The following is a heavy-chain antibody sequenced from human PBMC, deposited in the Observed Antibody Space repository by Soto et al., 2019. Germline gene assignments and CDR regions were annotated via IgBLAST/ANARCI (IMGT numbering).Heavy chain of an antibody. CDR3: ARVCGGGSGYSSYYYSYGRDV. V-gene: IGHV4-61*01. CDR2: IYYSGST. D-gene: IGHD2-15*01. J-gene: IGHJ6*02. Sequence: PSETLSLTCTVSGGSVSSGSYYWSWIRQPPGKGLEWIGYIYYSGSTNYNPSLKSRVTISETSKNQFSLKLSSVTAADTAVYYCARVCGGGSGYSSYYYSYGRDVGGQGTTVTVSS. CDR1: GGSVSSGSYY.